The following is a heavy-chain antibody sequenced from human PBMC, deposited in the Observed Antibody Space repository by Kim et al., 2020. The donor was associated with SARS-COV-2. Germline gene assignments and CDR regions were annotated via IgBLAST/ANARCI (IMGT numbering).Heavy chain of an antibody. Sequence: GGSLRLSCAVSGIPFSNAWFNWVRQSPRKGLEWVGRIKSKTDGGTADLAAPVKGRFAISRDDSKNTLSLLMNNVETDDSAVYYCTTVSLRWGQGTLVTVSS. V-gene: IGHV3-15*01. J-gene: IGHJ4*02. D-gene: IGHD3-16*01. CDR2: IKSKTDGGTA. CDR1: GIPFSNAW. CDR3: TTVSLR.